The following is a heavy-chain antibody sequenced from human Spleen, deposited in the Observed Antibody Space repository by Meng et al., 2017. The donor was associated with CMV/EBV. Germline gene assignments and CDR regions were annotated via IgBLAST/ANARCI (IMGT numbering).Heavy chain of an antibody. D-gene: IGHD1-1*01. V-gene: IGHV1-24*01. CDR1: GYSLTELY. CDR2: YYPEDGET. J-gene: IGHJ5*02. Sequence: ASVNVSCKVSGYSLTELYIHWVRQAPGKGFEWMGGYYPEDGETLYAQSLQGRVTMTEDTSTDTAYMELASLRSADTAIYYCTRASFVELTGFDPWGQGTLVTVSS. CDR3: TRASFVELTGFDP.